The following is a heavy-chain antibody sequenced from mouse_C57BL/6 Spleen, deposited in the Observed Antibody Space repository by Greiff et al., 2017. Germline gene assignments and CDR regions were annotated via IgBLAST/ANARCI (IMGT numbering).Heavy chain of an antibody. CDR1: GYTFTDYY. J-gene: IGHJ1*03. CDR3: ARSGSPYGYFDV. D-gene: IGHD3-2*02. V-gene: IGHV1-19*01. Sequence: EVQLQQSGPVLVKPGASVKMSCKASGYTFTDYYMNWVKQSHGKSLEWIGVINPYNGGTSYNQKFKGKATLTVDKSSSTAYMVLNSLTSEDSAVXYCARSGSPYGYFDVWGTGTTVTVSS. CDR2: INPYNGGT.